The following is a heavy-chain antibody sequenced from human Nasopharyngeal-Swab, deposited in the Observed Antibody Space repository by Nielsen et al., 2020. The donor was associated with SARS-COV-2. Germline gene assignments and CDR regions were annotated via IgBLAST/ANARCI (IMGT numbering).Heavy chain of an antibody. CDR3: VRHGYYTFDS. Sequence: GESLKISCAASGVTFSTLWLSWVRQAPGKGPEWVAGTNPDGSENYYVDSMGGRFTISRDNAESSLYLQMDSLTAEDTAVYYCVRHGYYTFDSWGQGSLVTVSS. D-gene: IGHD1-26*01. J-gene: IGHJ4*02. CDR1: GVTFSTLW. CDR2: TNPDGSEN. V-gene: IGHV3-7*04.